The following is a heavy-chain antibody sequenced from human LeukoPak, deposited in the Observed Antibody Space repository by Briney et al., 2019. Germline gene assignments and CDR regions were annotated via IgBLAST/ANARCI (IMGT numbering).Heavy chain of an antibody. J-gene: IGHJ4*02. V-gene: IGHV1-69*13. CDR3: ARGRYYDPFDY. Sequence: GASVKVSCKASGGTFSSYAISWGRQAPGQGLEWMGGIIPIFGTANYAQKFQGRVTITADESTSTAYMELSSLRSEDTAVYYCARGRYYDPFDYWGQGTLVTVSS. CDR2: IIPIFGTA. CDR1: GGTFSSYA. D-gene: IGHD3-22*01.